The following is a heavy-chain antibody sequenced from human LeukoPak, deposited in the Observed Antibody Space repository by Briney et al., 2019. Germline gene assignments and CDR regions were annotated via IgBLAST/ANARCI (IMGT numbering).Heavy chain of an antibody. D-gene: IGHD3-10*01. J-gene: IGHJ4*02. V-gene: IGHV3-23*01. CDR2: ISASGGKT. CDR1: GFIFNDYA. CDR3: AKWTRTTLFRGDRARFDS. Sequence: GGSLRLSCAASGFIFNDYAMSWVRQVPGKGLECVSVISASGGKTYYADSVKGRFTISRDTSKTTISLQMNSLRVEDSAVYYCAKWTRTTLFRGDRARFDSWGQGALVTVSS.